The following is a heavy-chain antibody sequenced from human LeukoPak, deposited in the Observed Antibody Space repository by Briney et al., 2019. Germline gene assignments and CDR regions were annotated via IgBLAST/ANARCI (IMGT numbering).Heavy chain of an antibody. CDR1: GFSFSTYW. D-gene: IGHD3-10*01. CDR2: ISSSGSTL. V-gene: IGHV3-48*04. Sequence: GGSLRLSCAASGFSFSTYWMHWVRQAPGRGLEWVSYISSSGSTLYYADSVKGRFSISRDNAKNSLYLQMNSLRAEDTAVYYCVRGLDYNVAWVYWGQGTLVTVSS. CDR3: VRGLDYNVAWVY. J-gene: IGHJ4*02.